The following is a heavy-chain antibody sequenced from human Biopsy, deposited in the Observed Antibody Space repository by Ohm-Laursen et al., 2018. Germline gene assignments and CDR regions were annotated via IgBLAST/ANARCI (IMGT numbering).Heavy chain of an antibody. D-gene: IGHD3-3*01. J-gene: IGHJ4*02. CDR1: GGPSTNYA. CDR2: IVPILGHL. Sequence: VKISCKVSGGPSTNYAFSWVRQAPGQGLEWVGRIVPILGHLNYAQRFQGRVSITADKSTSYAYMELSRLTSGDTAVYYCAADADGYYTEFDYWGPGTLVTVSS. V-gene: IGHV1-69*10. CDR3: AADADGYYTEFDY.